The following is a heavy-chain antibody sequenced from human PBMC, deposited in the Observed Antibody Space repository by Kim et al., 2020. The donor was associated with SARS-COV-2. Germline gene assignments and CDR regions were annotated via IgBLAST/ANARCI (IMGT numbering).Heavy chain of an antibody. CDR2: VFYGGPT. D-gene: IGHD1-26*01. V-gene: IGHV4-39*01. CDR3: ARGGAFSGAYSSFDS. Sequence: SETLSLTCSVSGGSIASTDYYWGWIRQPPGKGPEWVGSVFYGGPTYYNPSLKSGAIISADTSKNRFALKLNSVTTSETAFYYCARGGAFSGAYSSFDSWGQGTLVVVPS. J-gene: IGHJ4*02. CDR1: GGSIASTDYY.